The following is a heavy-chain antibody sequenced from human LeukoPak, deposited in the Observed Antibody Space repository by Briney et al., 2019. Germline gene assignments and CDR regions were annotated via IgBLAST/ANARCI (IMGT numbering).Heavy chain of an antibody. V-gene: IGHV3-30*02. Sequence: PGGSLRLSCAASGFTFSSYGMHWVRQAPGKGLEWVAFIRYDGSNKYYADSVKGRFTISRDNSKNTLYLQMNSLRAEDTAVYYCAKDRPDILTGYYYYHMDVWGKGTTVTISS. D-gene: IGHD3-9*01. CDR2: IRYDGSNK. J-gene: IGHJ6*03. CDR3: AKDRPDILTGYYYYHMDV. CDR1: GFTFSSYG.